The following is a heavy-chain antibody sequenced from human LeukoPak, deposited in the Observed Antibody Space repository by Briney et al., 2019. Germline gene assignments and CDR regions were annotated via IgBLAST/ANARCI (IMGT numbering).Heavy chain of an antibody. CDR1: GYTFTIYG. D-gene: IGHD6-13*01. J-gene: IGHJ4*02. Sequence: ASVKVSCKTSGYTFTIYGVSWVRQAPGQGLERMGGISSYNGKTNYAPNLQGRVTMTTGTSTSTAYMELRSLRSDDTAVYYCARDLSIAAAGTYGYWGQGTLVTVSS. CDR2: ISSYNGKT. CDR3: ARDLSIAAAGTYGY. V-gene: IGHV1-18*01.